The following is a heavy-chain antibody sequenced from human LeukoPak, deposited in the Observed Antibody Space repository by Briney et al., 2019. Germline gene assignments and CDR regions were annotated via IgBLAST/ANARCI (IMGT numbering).Heavy chain of an antibody. D-gene: IGHD3-22*01. J-gene: IGHJ6*02. CDR2: IYHSGNT. CDR1: GGSISSYY. Sequence: SETLSLTCTVSGGSISSYYWSWIRQPPGKGLEWIGYIYHSGNTYYNPPLKSRVTISLHNSKNQFSLKVNSVTAADTAVYYCARDRNYYDSSGPPYYYSALDVWGQGTTVTVSS. CDR3: ARDRNYYDSSGPPYYYSALDV. V-gene: IGHV4-59*01.